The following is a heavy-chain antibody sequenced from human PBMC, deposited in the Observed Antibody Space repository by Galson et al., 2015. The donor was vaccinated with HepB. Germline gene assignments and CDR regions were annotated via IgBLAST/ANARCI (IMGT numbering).Heavy chain of an antibody. CDR1: GFTFSSYA. Sequence: SLRLSCAASGFTFSSYAMSWVRQAPGKGLEWVSAISGSGGSTYYADSVKGRFTISRDNSKNTLYLQMNSLRAEDTAVYYCAKDRGCSGGSCYSVHTGGMDVWGQGTTVTVSS. D-gene: IGHD2-15*01. V-gene: IGHV3-23*01. CDR2: ISGSGGST. CDR3: AKDRGCSGGSCYSVHTGGMDV. J-gene: IGHJ6*02.